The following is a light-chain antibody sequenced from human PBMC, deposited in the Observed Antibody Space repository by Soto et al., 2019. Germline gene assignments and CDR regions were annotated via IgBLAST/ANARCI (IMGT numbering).Light chain of an antibody. CDR1: QSISGTY. J-gene: IGKJ1*01. Sequence: ETVFTQSACTLSLTSGERATLSGRASQSISGTYLAWYQQKPGQPPRLLIHGASSRATGVPDRFSGSGSGTDFSLTISRLEPEDFAVYYCHQYGNSPQTFGQGTKVDIK. V-gene: IGKV3-20*01. CDR3: HQYGNSPQT. CDR2: GAS.